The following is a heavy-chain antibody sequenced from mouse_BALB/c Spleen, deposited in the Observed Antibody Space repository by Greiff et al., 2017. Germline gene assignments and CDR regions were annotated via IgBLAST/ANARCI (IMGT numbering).Heavy chain of an antibody. CDR1: GYTFTDYA. D-gene: IGHD2-4*01. Sequence: QVQLQQSGAELVRPGVSVKISCKGSGYTFTDYAMHWVKQSHAKSLEWIGVISTYYGDASYNQKFKGKATMTVDKSSSTAYMELARLTSEDSAIYYCARKGNYDYVFFAYWGQGTLVTVSA. V-gene: IGHV1S137*01. CDR3: ARKGNYDYVFFAY. J-gene: IGHJ3*01. CDR2: ISTYYGDA.